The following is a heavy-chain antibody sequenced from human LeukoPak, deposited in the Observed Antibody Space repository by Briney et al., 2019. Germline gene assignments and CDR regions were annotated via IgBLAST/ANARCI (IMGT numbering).Heavy chain of an antibody. J-gene: IGHJ5*02. CDR1: GYTFSGYH. D-gene: IGHD6-19*01. V-gene: IGHV1-2*02. CDR2: IDPYSGGT. CDR3: ARDVVAVDSNWFDP. Sequence: GASVKVSCKTSGYTFSGYHIHWMRQAPGQGLEWIGWIDPYSGGTHFAEKFQGRVTLTRDTSITTLYMELPNLKSDDTSIYFCARDVVAVDSNWFDPWGQGTLVTVSS.